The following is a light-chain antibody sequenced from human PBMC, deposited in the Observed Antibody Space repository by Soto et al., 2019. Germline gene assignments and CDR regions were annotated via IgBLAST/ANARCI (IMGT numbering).Light chain of an antibody. CDR1: SSDVGGYNY. CDR3: SSYTVSRSYV. J-gene: IGLJ1*01. CDR2: EVS. Sequence: QSALTQPPSASGSPGQSVTISCTGTSSDVGGYNYVSWYQQHPGKAPKVIIYEVSKRPSGVPDRFSGSKSGSTASLTVSGLQAEDEADYYCSSYTVSRSYVFGPGTKVTV. V-gene: IGLV2-8*01.